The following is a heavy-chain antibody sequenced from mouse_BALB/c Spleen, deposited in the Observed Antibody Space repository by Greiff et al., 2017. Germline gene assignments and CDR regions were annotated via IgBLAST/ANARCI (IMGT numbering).Heavy chain of an antibody. J-gene: IGHJ4*01. Sequence: EVQLQQSGAELVKPGASVKLSCTASGFNIKDTYMHWVKQRPEQGLEWIGRIDPANGNTKYDPKFQGKATITADTSSNTAYLQLSSLTSEDTAVYYCAPITTVERSYAMDYWGQGTSVTVSS. CDR2: IDPANGNT. V-gene: IGHV14-3*02. CDR1: GFNIKDTY. D-gene: IGHD1-1*01. CDR3: APITTVERSYAMDY.